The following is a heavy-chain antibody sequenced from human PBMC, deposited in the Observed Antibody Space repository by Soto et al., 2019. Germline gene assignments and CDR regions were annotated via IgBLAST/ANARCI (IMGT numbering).Heavy chain of an antibody. CDR1: GGSISSGGYY. Sequence: QVQLQESGPGLVKPSQTLSLTCTVSGGSISSGGYYWSWIRQHPGKGLEWIGYIYYSGSTYYNPSLKSRVTISVDTSKNQFSLKLSSVTAADTAVYYCARVSGVVVVVPHEMIDYWGQGTLVTVSS. D-gene: IGHD2-2*01. V-gene: IGHV4-31*03. CDR3: ARVSGVVVVVPHEMIDY. J-gene: IGHJ4*02. CDR2: IYYSGST.